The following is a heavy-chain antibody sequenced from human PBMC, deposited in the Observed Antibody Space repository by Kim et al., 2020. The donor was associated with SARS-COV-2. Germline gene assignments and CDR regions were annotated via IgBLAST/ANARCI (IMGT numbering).Heavy chain of an antibody. V-gene: IGHV1-69*13. Sequence: SVKVSCKASGGTFSSYAISWVRQAPGQGLEWMGGIIPIFGTANYAQKFQGRVTITADESTSTAYMELSSLRSEDTAVYYCARATHDYGDYERPYYYYYGMDVWGQGTTVTVSS. CDR2: IIPIFGTA. D-gene: IGHD4-17*01. CDR1: GGTFSSYA. CDR3: ARATHDYGDYERPYYYYYGMDV. J-gene: IGHJ6*02.